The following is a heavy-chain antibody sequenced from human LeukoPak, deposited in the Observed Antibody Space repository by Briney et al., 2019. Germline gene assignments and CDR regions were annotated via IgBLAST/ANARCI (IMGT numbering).Heavy chain of an antibody. CDR3: TRVAKSGRSYYFDY. D-gene: IGHD3-3*01. J-gene: IGHJ4*02. CDR1: GFTFSSCD. V-gene: IGHV3-13*01. CDR2: IGTAGDT. Sequence: GGSLRLSCAASGFTFSSCDMHWVRQATGKGLEWVSAIGTAGDTYYTGSVKGRFTISRENAKNSLYLQMNSLRAGDTAVYYCTRVAKSGRSYYFDYWGQGNLVTVSS.